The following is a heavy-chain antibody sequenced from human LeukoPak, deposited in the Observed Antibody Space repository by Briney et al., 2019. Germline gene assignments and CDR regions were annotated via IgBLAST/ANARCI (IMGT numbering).Heavy chain of an antibody. Sequence: GGSLRLSCAASGFTFSTYGMHWVRQAPGRGLEWVAFIRYGGSGKYYADSVKGRFTISRDNSKNTLSLQMDSLRAEDTAVYYCGRALGGSSGWYGEDFDFGGQGTLVTVLS. V-gene: IGHV3-30*02. CDR1: GFTFSTYG. CDR2: IRYGGSGK. D-gene: IGHD6-19*01. CDR3: GRALGGSSGWYGEDFDF. J-gene: IGHJ4*02.